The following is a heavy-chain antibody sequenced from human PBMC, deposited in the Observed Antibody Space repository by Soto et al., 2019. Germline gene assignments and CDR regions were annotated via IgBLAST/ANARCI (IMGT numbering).Heavy chain of an antibody. CDR3: ARHTPVDGLHY. J-gene: IGHJ4*02. D-gene: IGHD2-15*01. Sequence: SETLSLTCTVSGGSISSSSYYWGWIRQPPGKGLEWIGSIYYSGSTYYNPSLKSRVTISVDTSKNQFSLKLSSVTAADTAVYYCARHTPVDGLHYWGQGTLVTVSS. CDR2: IYYSGST. CDR1: GGSISSSSYY. V-gene: IGHV4-39*01.